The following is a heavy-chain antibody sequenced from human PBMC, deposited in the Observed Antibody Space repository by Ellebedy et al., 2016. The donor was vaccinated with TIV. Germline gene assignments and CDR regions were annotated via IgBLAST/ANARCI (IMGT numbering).Heavy chain of an antibody. CDR3: VRGSRTVGGIYYYNGMEV. D-gene: IGHD3-10*01. V-gene: IGHV3-13*01. CDR1: GFTFTIYD. CDR2: VGIAGDT. J-gene: IGHJ6*02. Sequence: GESLKISCAASGFTFTIYDMHWVRQPIGKGLEWVSAVGIAGDTYYPDSVKGRFTISREDAKNFVYLQMNSLRAGDTAVYYCVRGSRTVGGIYYYNGMEVWGQGTTVTVTS.